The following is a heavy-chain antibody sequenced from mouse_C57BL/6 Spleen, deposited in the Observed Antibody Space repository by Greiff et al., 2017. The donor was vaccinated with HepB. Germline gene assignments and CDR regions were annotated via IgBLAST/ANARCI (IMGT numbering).Heavy chain of an antibody. CDR2: ISDGGSYT. J-gene: IGHJ4*01. V-gene: IGHV5-4*01. CDR3: AREGGYLYAMDY. CDR1: GFTFSSYA. D-gene: IGHD2-2*01. Sequence: EVHLVESGGGLVKPGGSLKLSCAASGFTFSSYAMSWVRQTPEKRLEWVATISDGGSYTYYPDNVKGRFTITRDNAKNNLYLQMSHLKSEDTAMYYCAREGGYLYAMDYWGQGTSVTVSS.